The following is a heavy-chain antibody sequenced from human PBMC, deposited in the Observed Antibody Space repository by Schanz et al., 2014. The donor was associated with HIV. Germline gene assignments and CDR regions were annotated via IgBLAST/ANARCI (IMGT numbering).Heavy chain of an antibody. CDR3: SCGSSWSSEFES. J-gene: IGHJ4*02. D-gene: IGHD6-13*01. Sequence: QVHLQESGPGLVKPSETLSLTCTVSGDSINGYYWSWIRQPAGKGLEWIGRFYARGNTNYNPSLKSRVTRSLDTSEKQFSLKLSSVTAADTALYYCSCGSSWSSEFESWGQGTLVTVSS. V-gene: IGHV4-4*07. CDR2: FYARGNT. CDR1: GDSINGYY.